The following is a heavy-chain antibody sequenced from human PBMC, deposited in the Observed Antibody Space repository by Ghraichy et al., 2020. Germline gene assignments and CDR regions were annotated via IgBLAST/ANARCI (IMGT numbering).Heavy chain of an antibody. Sequence: SETLSLTCAVYGGSFSGYYWSWIRQPPGKGLEWIGEINHSGSTNYNPSLKSRVTISVDTSKNQFSLKLSSVTAADTAVYYCARVPLVHYYYYGMDVWGQGTTVTVSS. V-gene: IGHV4-34*01. D-gene: IGHD6-13*01. CDR1: GGSFSGYY. CDR2: INHSGST. J-gene: IGHJ6*02. CDR3: ARVPLVHYYYYGMDV.